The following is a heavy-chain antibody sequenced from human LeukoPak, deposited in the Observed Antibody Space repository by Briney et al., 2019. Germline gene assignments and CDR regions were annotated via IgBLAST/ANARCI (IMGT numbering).Heavy chain of an antibody. D-gene: IGHD2-15*01. CDR2: INAGNGNT. J-gene: IGHJ4*02. Sequence: ASVKVSCKGSGYTFTSYAMHWVRQAPGQRLEWMGWINAGNGNTKYSQKFQGRVPITRDTSASTAYMELSSLRSEDTAVYYCARDLRGGYCSGGSCYPGNYWGQGTLVTVSS. CDR3: ARDLRGGYCSGGSCYPGNY. CDR1: GYTFTSYA. V-gene: IGHV1-3*01.